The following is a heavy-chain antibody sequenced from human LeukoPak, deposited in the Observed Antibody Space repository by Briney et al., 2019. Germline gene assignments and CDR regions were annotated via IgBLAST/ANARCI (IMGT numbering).Heavy chain of an antibody. CDR1: GGSISSGGYY. CDR3: ARGSQSTWGFFAY. CDR2: IYYSGST. J-gene: IGHJ4*02. D-gene: IGHD1-1*01. V-gene: IGHV4-31*03. Sequence: SETLSLTCTVSGGSISSGGYYWSWIRQHPGKGLEWIGYIYYSGSTYYNPSLKSRVTISVDTSKNQFSLKLSSVTAADTAVYYCARGSQSTWGFFAYWGQGTRVTVSS.